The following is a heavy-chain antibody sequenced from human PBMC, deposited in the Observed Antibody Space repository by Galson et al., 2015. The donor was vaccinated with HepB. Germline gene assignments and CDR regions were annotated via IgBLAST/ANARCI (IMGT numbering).Heavy chain of an antibody. J-gene: IGHJ3*02. Sequence: PRLSCAASGFTFSSYAMHWVRQAPGKGLEWVAVISYDGSNKYYADSVKGRFTISRDNSKNTLYLQMNSLRAEDTAVYYCARVYYYDSSGYYYSEGDAFDIWGQGTMVTVSS. CDR2: ISYDGSNK. CDR3: ARVYYYDSSGYYYSEGDAFDI. CDR1: GFTFSSYA. V-gene: IGHV3-30-3*01. D-gene: IGHD3-22*01.